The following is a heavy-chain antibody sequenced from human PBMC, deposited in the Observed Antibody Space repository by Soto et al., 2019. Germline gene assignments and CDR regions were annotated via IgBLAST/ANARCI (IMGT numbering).Heavy chain of an antibody. V-gene: IGHV3-43*01. Sequence: QTGGSLRLSCAASGFTFDDYTMHWVRQAPGKGLEGVSLISWDGGSTYYADSVKGRFTISRDNSKNSLYLQMNSLRTEDTALYYCAKGYLGYCSGGSCYSPLYYYYGMDVWGQGTTVTVSS. CDR2: ISWDGGST. D-gene: IGHD2-15*01. CDR3: AKGYLGYCSGGSCYSPLYYYYGMDV. CDR1: GFTFDDYT. J-gene: IGHJ6*02.